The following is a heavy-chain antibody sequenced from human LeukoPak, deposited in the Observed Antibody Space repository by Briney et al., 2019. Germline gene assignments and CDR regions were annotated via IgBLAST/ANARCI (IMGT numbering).Heavy chain of an antibody. CDR2: IKQDGSEK. CDR1: GFTFSSYW. J-gene: IGHJ6*03. V-gene: IGHV3-7*01. Sequence: GGSLRLSCAASGFTFSSYWMSWVRQAPGKGLEWVATIKQDGSEKYYVDSVKGRFTISRDNAKNSLYLQMNSLRAEDTAVYYCARESGGYSFYYYYYMDVWGKGTTVTISS. D-gene: IGHD4-11*01. CDR3: ARESGGYSFYYYYYMDV.